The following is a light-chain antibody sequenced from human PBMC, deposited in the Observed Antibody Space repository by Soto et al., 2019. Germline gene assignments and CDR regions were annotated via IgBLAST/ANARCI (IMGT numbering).Light chain of an antibody. Sequence: DIQMTQSPSSLSASVGDRVTITFRASQSISSYLNWYQQKPGKAPKLLIYAASSLQSGVPSRFSGSGSGTDFTLTISSLQAEDVAVYYCQQYYSTPQTFGQGTKVDI. J-gene: IGKJ1*01. V-gene: IGKV1-39*01. CDR3: QQYYSTPQT. CDR2: AAS. CDR1: QSISSY.